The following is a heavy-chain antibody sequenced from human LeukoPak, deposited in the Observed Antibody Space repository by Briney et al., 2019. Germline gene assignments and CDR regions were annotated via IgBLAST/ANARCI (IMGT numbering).Heavy chain of an antibody. CDR2: IYSGGST. CDR1: GFTFSQYW. Sequence: GGSLRLSCAASGFTFSQYWMSWVRQAPGKGLEWVSVIYSGGSTYYADSVKGRFTISRDNSKNTLYLQMNSLRAEDTAVYYCARGDLDYWGQGTLVTVSS. CDR3: ARGDLDY. J-gene: IGHJ4*02. D-gene: IGHD3-10*01. V-gene: IGHV3-66*02.